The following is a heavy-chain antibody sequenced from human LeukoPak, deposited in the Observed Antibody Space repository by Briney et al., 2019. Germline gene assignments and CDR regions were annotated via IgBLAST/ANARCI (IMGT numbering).Heavy chain of an antibody. CDR2: F. CDR3: AKPLIPVAGTLYFDY. J-gene: IGHJ4*02. V-gene: IGHV3-23*01. D-gene: IGHD6-19*01. Sequence: GGTLRLSCAASGFTFSSYAMSWVRQAPGKGLEWVSTFADSVKGRFTVSRDNSENTLYLQMNSLRAEDTAVYYCAKPLIPVAGTLYFDYWGQGTLVTVSS. CDR1: GFTFSSYA.